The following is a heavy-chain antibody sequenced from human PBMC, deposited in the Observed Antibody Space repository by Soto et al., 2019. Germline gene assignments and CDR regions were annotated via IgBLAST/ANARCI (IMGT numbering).Heavy chain of an antibody. CDR1: GGSISSYY. V-gene: IGHV4-59*01. J-gene: IGHJ3*02. D-gene: IGHD1-26*01. Sequence: PSETLSLTCTVSGGSISSYYWSWIRQPPGKGLEWIGYIYCSGSTNYNPSLKSRVTISVDTSKNQFSLKLSSVTAADTAVYYCARDPIVGATKYAFDIWGQGTMVTVSS. CDR2: IYCSGST. CDR3: ARDPIVGATKYAFDI.